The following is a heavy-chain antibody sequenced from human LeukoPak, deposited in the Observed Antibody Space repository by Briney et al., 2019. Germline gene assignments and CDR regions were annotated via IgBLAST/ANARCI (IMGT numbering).Heavy chain of an antibody. CDR3: AKPIGPRYGDYHNSCFDS. Sequence: GGSLRLSCAASGFTFSSYAMSWIRQLPAKGLEWVSAISTTTYYADFVEGRFTISRDNSKNTLYLQMNSLRAEDTAVYYCAKPIGPRYGDYHNSCFDSWGQGTLVTVSS. CDR2: ISTTT. J-gene: IGHJ5*01. D-gene: IGHD4-17*01. V-gene: IGHV3-23*01. CDR1: GFTFSSYA.